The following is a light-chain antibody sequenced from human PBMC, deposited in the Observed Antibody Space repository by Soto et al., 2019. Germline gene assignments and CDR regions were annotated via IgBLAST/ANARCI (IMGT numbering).Light chain of an antibody. CDR1: SSDVGGYNY. CDR3: SSYTSSSTLV. J-gene: IGLJ2*01. CDR2: DVS. V-gene: IGLV2-14*01. Sequence: QSALTQPASVSGSPGQSITISCTGTSSDVGGYNYVSWYQQHPGKAPKLMIYDVSNRPSGVSNRFSGSKSGNTASLTISGLQAEDEADIYCSSYTSSSTLVFGGGTQLTVL.